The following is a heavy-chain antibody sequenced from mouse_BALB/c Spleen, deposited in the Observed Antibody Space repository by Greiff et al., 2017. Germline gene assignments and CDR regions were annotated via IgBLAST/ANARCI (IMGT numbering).Heavy chain of an antibody. D-gene: IGHD3-1*01. J-gene: IGHJ4*01. Sequence: VQLQQSGPELVKPGASVKMSCKASGYTFTSSVMHWVKQKPGQGLEWIGYINPYNDGTKYNEKFQGKATLTSDTSSTTAYMELSSLTSEDSAVYDCARRSSGYVGYAMDYWGQGTSVTVSS. V-gene: IGHV1-14*01. CDR3: ARRSSGYVGYAMDY. CDR1: GYTFTSSV. CDR2: INPYNDGT.